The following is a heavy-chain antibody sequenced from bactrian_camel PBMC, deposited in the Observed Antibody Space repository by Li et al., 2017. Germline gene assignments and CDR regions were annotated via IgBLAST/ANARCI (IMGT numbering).Heavy chain of an antibody. CDR1: GFTFSSYA. CDR3: VSEGFAY. D-gene: IGHD1*01. Sequence: HVQLVESGGGLVQPGGSLRLSCAASGFTFSSYAMSWVRQAPGKGLEWVLGIKADGSRTNWLESVAGRLSIHRDNAKNTLYLEMHNVRSEDTARYFCVSEGFAYWGRGTQVTVS. J-gene: IGHJ4*01. V-gene: IGHV3S7*01. CDR2: IKADGSRT.